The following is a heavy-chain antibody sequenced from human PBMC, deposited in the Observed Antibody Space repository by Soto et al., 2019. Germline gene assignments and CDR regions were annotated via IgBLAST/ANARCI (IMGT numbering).Heavy chain of an antibody. CDR2: ISESGDRT. CDR1: RFTFSTYA. D-gene: IGHD3-22*01. V-gene: IGHV3-23*01. J-gene: IGHJ4*02. Sequence: GGSLRLSCAASRFTFSTYAMNWVRQAPGKGLEWVSGISESGDRTYYADSVKGRFTIFRDNSKNTLYLEMNSLRAEDTAIYYCAKDPRSWAHYEPKNYWGQGTLVTVSS. CDR3: AKDPRSWAHYEPKNY.